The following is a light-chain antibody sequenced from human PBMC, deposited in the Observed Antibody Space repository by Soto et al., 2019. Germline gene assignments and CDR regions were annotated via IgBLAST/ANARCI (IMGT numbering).Light chain of an antibody. CDR3: QSYDSSLSVV. CDR1: SSNIGAGYD. J-gene: IGLJ3*02. Sequence: QSVLTQPPSVSGAPGQRVTISCTGNSSNIGAGYDVHWYQQLPGTAPKLLIYDNGNRPSGVPDRFSGSRSGTSVSLAITGLQAEDEAYYYCQSYDSSLSVVFGGGTKVTVL. V-gene: IGLV1-40*01. CDR2: DNG.